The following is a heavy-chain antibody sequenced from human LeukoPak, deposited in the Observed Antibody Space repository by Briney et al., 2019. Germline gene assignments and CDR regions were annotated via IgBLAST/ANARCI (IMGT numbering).Heavy chain of an antibody. D-gene: IGHD3-22*01. CDR3: ARVGYYESSGYYEY. Sequence: ASVKVSCTASGYTLTDYYMHWVRQAPGQGLEWMGRINPNSGGTNYAQKFQGRVTMTRDTSIGTVYMELSRLRSDDTAVYYCARVGYYESSGYYEYWGQGTLVTVSS. CDR1: GYTLTDYY. CDR2: INPNSGGT. J-gene: IGHJ4*02. V-gene: IGHV1-2*06.